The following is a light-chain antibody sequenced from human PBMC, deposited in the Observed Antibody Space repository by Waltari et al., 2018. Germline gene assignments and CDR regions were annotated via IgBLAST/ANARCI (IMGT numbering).Light chain of an antibody. V-gene: IGKV2-30*02. CDR3: MHDTHLPRK. Sequence: DVVMTQSPLSLPVTLGQPASISCRSSQSLVHRDGKTYLNWFQQRPGQSPSGLIYKVSNPDSRVPDRIGGSGSGTDFTQKISRVEAEDVGVYDCMHDTHLPRKFGQGTKVEIK. CDR1: QSLVHRDGKTY. J-gene: IGKJ1*01. CDR2: KVS.